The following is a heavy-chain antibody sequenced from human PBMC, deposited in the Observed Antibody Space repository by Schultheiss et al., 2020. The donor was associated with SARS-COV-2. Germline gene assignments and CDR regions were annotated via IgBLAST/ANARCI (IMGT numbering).Heavy chain of an antibody. CDR1: GFTFSTYA. Sequence: GESLKISCAASGFTFSTYAMSWVRQAPGKGLEWVSAISDTTYYADSVRGRFTISRDNSKNTLYLQMNSLRAEDTAVYYCAKRSSSWLNYYYYYMDVWGKGTTVTVSS. CDR2: ISDTT. CDR3: AKRSSSWLNYYYYYMDV. V-gene: IGHV3-23*01. D-gene: IGHD6-13*01. J-gene: IGHJ6*03.